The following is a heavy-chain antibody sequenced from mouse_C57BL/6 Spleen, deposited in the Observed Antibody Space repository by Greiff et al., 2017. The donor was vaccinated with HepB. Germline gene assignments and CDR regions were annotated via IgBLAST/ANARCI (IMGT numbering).Heavy chain of an antibody. CDR1: GYTFTEYT. CDR3: ARHGYDGYLYYAMDY. D-gene: IGHD2-3*01. V-gene: IGHV1-62-2*01. J-gene: IGHJ4*01. Sequence: VQLQQSGAELVKPGASVKLSCKASGYTFTEYTIHWVKQRSGQGLEWIGWFYTGSGSIKYNEKFKDKATVTADKSSSTVYMELSRLTSEDSAVYFCARHGYDGYLYYAMDYWGQGTSVTVSS. CDR2: FYTGSGSI.